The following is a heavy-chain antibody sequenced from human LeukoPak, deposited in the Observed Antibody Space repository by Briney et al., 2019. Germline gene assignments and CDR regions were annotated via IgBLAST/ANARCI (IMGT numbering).Heavy chain of an antibody. Sequence: GGSLRLSCAASGFSFISYAMGWVRQAPGKGLEWVSVMSPSGAGTYYADSVKGRFTISRDNAKNSLYLQMNSLRAEDTAVYYCARDRTYSSGWSVLESANDYWGQGTLVTVSS. CDR3: ARDRTYSSGWSVLESANDY. CDR2: MSPSGAGT. J-gene: IGHJ4*02. CDR1: GFSFISYA. V-gene: IGHV3-23*01. D-gene: IGHD6-19*01.